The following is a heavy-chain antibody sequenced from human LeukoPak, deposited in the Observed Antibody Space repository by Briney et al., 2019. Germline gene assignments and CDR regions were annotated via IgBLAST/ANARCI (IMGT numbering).Heavy chain of an antibody. D-gene: IGHD1-26*01. CDR2: INHSGST. J-gene: IGHJ4*02. CDR3: AAHIVGATRKFDY. CDR1: GGSFSGYY. V-gene: IGHV4-34*01. Sequence: SETLSLTCAVYGGSFSGYYWSWIRQPPGKGLEWIGEINHSGSTNYNPSPKSRVTISVDTSKNQFSLKLSSVTAADTAAYYCAAHIVGATRKFDYWGQGTLVTVSS.